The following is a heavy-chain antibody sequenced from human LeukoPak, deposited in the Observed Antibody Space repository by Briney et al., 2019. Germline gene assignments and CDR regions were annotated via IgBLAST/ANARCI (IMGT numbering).Heavy chain of an antibody. CDR2: ISGSGGST. V-gene: IGHV3-23*01. Sequence: PGGSLRLSCAASGFTFSSYAMSWVRQAPGKGLEWVSAISGSGGSTYYADSVKGRFTISRDNSKNTLYLQMNSLRAEDTAVYYCAKDGWFGDHYYYYYYGMDVWGQGTTVTVSS. D-gene: IGHD3-10*01. J-gene: IGHJ6*02. CDR1: GFTFSSYA. CDR3: AKDGWFGDHYYYYYYGMDV.